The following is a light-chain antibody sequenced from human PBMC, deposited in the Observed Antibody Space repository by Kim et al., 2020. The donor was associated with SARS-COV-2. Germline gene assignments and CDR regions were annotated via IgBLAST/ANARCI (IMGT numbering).Light chain of an antibody. J-gene: IGKJ3*01. CDR3: QQYDSYPFT. Sequence: DIQMTQSPPSLSASIGDIVTITCRASQGIGHYLAWFQQKPGEAPKPLIRAASTLLSGFSSKFSGSGSGTDFTLTISSLQPEDFATYYCQQYDSYPFTFGPGTKVDIK. CDR1: QGIGHY. V-gene: IGKV1-16*02. CDR2: AAS.